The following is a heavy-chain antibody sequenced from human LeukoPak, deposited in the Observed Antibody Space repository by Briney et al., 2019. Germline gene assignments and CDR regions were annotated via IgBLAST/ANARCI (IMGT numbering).Heavy chain of an antibody. J-gene: IGHJ4*02. V-gene: IGHV3-11*01. D-gene: IGHD2-8*01. CDR3: ARASSLICGFDS. CDR2: ISRNGGAV. CDR1: GFTFNQHS. Sequence: SLRLPCAASGFTFNQHSMSWIRQAPGKGLEWLSYISRNGGAVHYADSVEGRFTISRDNAKNSLSLQMNGLRTDDTAVYFCARASSLICGFDSWGRGTMVTVSS.